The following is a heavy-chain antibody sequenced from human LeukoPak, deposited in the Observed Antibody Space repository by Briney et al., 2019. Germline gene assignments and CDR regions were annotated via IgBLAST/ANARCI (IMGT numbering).Heavy chain of an antibody. Sequence: SETLSLTCTVSGGSINSYYWSWIRQPPGKGLEWIGYIYYSGSTNYNPSLKSRVTISVDTSKNQFSLKLSSVTAADTAVYYCARPRSSGWYLRGYFQHWGQGTLVTVSS. CDR3: ARPRSSGWYLRGYFQH. CDR1: GGSINSYY. J-gene: IGHJ1*01. V-gene: IGHV4-59*12. D-gene: IGHD6-19*01. CDR2: IYYSGST.